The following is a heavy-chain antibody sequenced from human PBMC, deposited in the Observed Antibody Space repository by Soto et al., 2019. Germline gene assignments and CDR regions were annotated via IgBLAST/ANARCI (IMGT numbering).Heavy chain of an antibody. V-gene: IGHV1-18*04. Sequence: QVQLVQPGAEVKKPGATVQGSCQASGYDFTLYGMSWGRQAPGQVRQWMGRISANNGKVESAESFQGRLNRTISPSTSTVYMEMRSLRGDDTPVYYCARGAADIAAPDKRPDGMDVWGQETAVSV. CDR3: ARGAADIAAPDKRPDGMDV. CDR2: ISANNGKV. J-gene: IGHJ6*02. CDR1: GYDFTLYG. D-gene: IGHD6-13*01.